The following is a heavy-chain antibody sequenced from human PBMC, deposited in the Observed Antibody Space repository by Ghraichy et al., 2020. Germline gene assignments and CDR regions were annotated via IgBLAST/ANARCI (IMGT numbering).Heavy chain of an antibody. CDR3: ARARYDFWRLGYYYAMDV. Sequence: SETLSLTCSVSGGSISGYYWSWIRQPPGKGLEWIGNIYSSGNTNYNPSLNGRVTISVDTSENQFSLKLSSVTAADTAVYYCARARYDFWRLGYYYAMDVWGQGTTVTVSS. J-gene: IGHJ6*02. V-gene: IGHV4-59*01. CDR1: GGSISGYY. CDR2: IYSSGNT. D-gene: IGHD3-3*01.